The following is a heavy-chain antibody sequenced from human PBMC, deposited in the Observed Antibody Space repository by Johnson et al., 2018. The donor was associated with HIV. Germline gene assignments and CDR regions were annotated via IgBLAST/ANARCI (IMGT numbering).Heavy chain of an antibody. J-gene: IGHJ3*02. D-gene: IGHD6-13*01. Sequence: VQLVESGGGLVQPGGSLRLSCAASGFTFSSYAMSWVRQAPGKGLEWVSAIGTAGDTYYPGSVKGRFTISRDNAKNSLYLQMNSLRAEDTAVYYCAYPREGSSWSNDAFDIWGQGTMVTVSS. CDR3: AYPREGSSWSNDAFDI. CDR1: GFTFSSYA. CDR2: IGTAGDT. V-gene: IGHV3-13*01.